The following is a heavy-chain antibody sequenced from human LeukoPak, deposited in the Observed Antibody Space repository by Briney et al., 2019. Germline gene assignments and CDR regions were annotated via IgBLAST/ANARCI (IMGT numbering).Heavy chain of an antibody. CDR1: GGSFSGYY. CDR3: ARKGELWFDP. CDR2: INHSGST. D-gene: IGHD1-26*01. V-gene: IGHV4-34*01. Sequence: SSETLSLTCAVYGGSFSGYYWSWIRQPPGKGLEWIGEINHSGSTNYNPSLKSRVTISVDTSKNQFSLKLSSVTAADTAMYYCARKGELWFDPWGQGTLVTVSS. J-gene: IGHJ5*02.